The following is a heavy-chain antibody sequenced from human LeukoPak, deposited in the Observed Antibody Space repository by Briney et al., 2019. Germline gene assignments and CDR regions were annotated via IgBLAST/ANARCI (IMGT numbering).Heavy chain of an antibody. CDR1: GGTFSNYA. V-gene: IGHV1-69*13. D-gene: IGHD3-3*01. J-gene: IGHJ4*02. CDR3: TSRDFWSGYYIK. CDR2: IIPIFGTA. Sequence: ASVKVSCKASGGTFSNYAISWVRQAPGQGLEWMGGIIPIFGTAKYAQKFQGRVTITADESTSTAYMELSSLRSEDTAMYYCTSRDFWSGYYIKWGQGTLVTVSS.